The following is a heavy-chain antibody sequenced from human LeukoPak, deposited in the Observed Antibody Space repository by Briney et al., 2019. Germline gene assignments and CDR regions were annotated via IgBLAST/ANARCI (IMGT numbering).Heavy chain of an antibody. CDR2: IYYSGST. CDR3: ASARYSYYYMDV. V-gene: IGHV4-59*01. J-gene: IGHJ6*03. CDR1: GGPLSSYY. Sequence: SETLSLTCTVSGGPLSSYYWSWIRQPPGKGLQWIGYIYYSGSTDYNPSLKSRVTISVDTSKNQFSLKLSSLTAADTAVCYCASARYSYYYMDVWGKETTVTISS.